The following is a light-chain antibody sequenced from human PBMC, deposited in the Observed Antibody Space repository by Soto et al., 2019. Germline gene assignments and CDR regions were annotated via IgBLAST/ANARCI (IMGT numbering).Light chain of an antibody. CDR1: QSLLGTDGKTY. V-gene: IGKV2D-29*01. J-gene: IGKJ5*01. Sequence: DIVMTQSPLSLPGTPGEPASISCRSSQSLLGTDGKTYLSWYLQKPGHPPQLLIFEVSNHFSGVSDRFSGSGSGTDFALKISRVEADDVGVYYCMQGTHWPITFGQGTRLEIK. CDR2: EVS. CDR3: MQGTHWPIT.